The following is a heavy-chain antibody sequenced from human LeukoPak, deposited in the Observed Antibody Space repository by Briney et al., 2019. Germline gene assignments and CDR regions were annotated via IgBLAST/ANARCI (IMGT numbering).Heavy chain of an antibody. D-gene: IGHD3-22*01. J-gene: IGHJ3*02. Sequence: GGSLRLSCSASGFAFSNYVMSWVRQAPGKGLEWVSDISSSADNTHYADSVKGRFTITRDNSKNTLYLQMNSLRAEDTAVYYCAKALSYYYDSSDAFDIWGQGTMVTVSS. CDR3: AKALSYYYDSSDAFDI. CDR2: ISSSADNT. V-gene: IGHV3-23*01. CDR1: GFAFSNYV.